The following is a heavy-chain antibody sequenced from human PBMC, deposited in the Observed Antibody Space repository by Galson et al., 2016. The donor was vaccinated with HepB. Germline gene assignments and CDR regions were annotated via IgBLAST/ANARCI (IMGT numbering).Heavy chain of an antibody. CDR2: ISWDGVSK. V-gene: IGHV3-43*01. Sequence: SLRLSCAASGFTFDDYTMHWVRRAPGKGLQWVSLISWDGVSKYYAGSLEGRFTISRDNSKNSLYLQMNSLRIEDTALYYCAKGTSHPTAYNEYFHHWGQGTLVTVSS. CDR1: GFTFDDYT. J-gene: IGHJ1*01. CDR3: AKGTSHPTAYNEYFHH. D-gene: IGHD1-1*01.